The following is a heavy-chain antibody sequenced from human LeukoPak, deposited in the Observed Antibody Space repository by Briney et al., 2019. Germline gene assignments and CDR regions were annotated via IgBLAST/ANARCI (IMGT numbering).Heavy chain of an antibody. J-gene: IGHJ4*02. Sequence: SETLSLTCAVSGGSISRSIWWSWVRQPPGKGLEWIGEIYHSGSTNCNPSLKSRVTISVDKSKNQFSLKLSSVTAADTAVYYCARENSDSSGYYFDYWGQGTLVTVSS. CDR3: ARENSDSSGYYFDY. CDR1: GGSISRSIW. CDR2: IYHSGST. D-gene: IGHD3-22*01. V-gene: IGHV4-4*02.